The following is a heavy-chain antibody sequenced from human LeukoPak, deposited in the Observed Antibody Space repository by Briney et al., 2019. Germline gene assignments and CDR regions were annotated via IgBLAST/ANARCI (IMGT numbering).Heavy chain of an antibody. Sequence: SETLSLACTVSGGSISSSSYYWGWIRQPPGKGLEWIGSIYYSGSTYYNPSLKSRVTISVDTSKNQFSLKLSSVTAADTAVYYCARRLGAFDIWGQGTMVTVSS. CDR2: IYYSGST. V-gene: IGHV4-39*01. CDR3: ARRLGAFDI. CDR1: GGSISSSSYY. J-gene: IGHJ3*02.